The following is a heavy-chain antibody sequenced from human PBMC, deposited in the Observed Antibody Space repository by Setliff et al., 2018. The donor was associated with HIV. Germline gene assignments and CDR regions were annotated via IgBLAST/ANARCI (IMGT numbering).Heavy chain of an antibody. V-gene: IGHV4-61*02. CDR2: IYSSGST. Sequence: SETMSLTCTVSGGSISSGSYYWNWVRQSAGKGLEWIGRIYSSGSTNYNPSLKSRVTISVDTYKNQFSLKLSSVTAADTAVYYCARDRSSGRGYYYYYYMDVWGKGTTVTVSS. CDR3: ARDRSSGRGYYYYYYMDV. D-gene: IGHD6-19*01. CDR1: GGSISSGSYY. J-gene: IGHJ6*03.